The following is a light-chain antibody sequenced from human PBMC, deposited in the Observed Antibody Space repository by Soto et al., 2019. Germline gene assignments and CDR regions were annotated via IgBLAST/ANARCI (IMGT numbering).Light chain of an antibody. V-gene: IGKV3-11*01. CDR1: QSISSN. J-gene: IGKJ1*01. CDR3: QQRGNWPRT. CDR2: NAS. Sequence: EIVLTQSPATLSLSPGERATLSCRASQSISSNLAWFQQKPGQAPRLLIYNASNRATGIPARFSGTGSGTDFTLTISSLEPEDFAVYYCQQRGNWPRTFGQGTKVEIK.